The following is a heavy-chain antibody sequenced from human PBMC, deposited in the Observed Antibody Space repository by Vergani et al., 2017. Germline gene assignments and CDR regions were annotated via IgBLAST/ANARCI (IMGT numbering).Heavy chain of an antibody. Sequence: QMQLQESGPGLVKPSETLSLSCTVSGGSISSYYWSWIRQPPGKGLEWIGYIYYSGSTNYNPSLKSRVTISVDTSKNQFSLKLSSATAADTAVYYCATLTCDGDNFGWFDPWGQGTLVTVSS. CDR2: IYYSGST. D-gene: IGHD5-24*01. CDR1: GGSISSYY. J-gene: IGHJ5*02. CDR3: ATLTCDGDNFGWFDP. V-gene: IGHV4-59*01.